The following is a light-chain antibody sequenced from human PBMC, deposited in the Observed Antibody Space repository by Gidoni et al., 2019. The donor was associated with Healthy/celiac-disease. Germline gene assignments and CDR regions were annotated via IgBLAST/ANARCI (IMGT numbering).Light chain of an antibody. CDR1: SSDVGGYNY. J-gene: IGLJ2*01. CDR2: DVS. V-gene: IGLV2-14*04. CDR3: SSYTSSSTLV. Sequence: GSPGHSITISCTGTSSDVGGYNYVSWYQQHPGKAPKLMIYDVSNRPSGVSNRFSGSKSGNTASLTISGLQAEDEADYYCSSYTSSSTLVFGGGTKLTVL.